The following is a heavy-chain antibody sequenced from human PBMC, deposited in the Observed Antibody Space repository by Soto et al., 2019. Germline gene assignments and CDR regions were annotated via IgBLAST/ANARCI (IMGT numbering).Heavy chain of an antibody. CDR3: ARGGTAYYDFWSGYYPYFDY. V-gene: IGHV1-46*03. CDR1: GYTFTSYY. J-gene: IGHJ4*02. Sequence: SVKVSCKASGYTFTSYYMHWVRQAPGQGLEWMGIINPSGGSTSYAQKFQGRVTMTRDTSTSTVYMELSSLRSEDTAVYYCARGGTAYYDFWSGYYPYFDYWGQGTLVTVSS. CDR2: INPSGGST. D-gene: IGHD3-3*01.